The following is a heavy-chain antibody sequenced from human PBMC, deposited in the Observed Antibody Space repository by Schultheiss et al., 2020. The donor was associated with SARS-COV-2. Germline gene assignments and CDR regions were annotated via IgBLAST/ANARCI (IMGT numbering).Heavy chain of an antibody. CDR3: ARDQDRTVTNDAFDI. CDR2: IGTAGDP. J-gene: IGHJ3*02. CDR1: GFTFSSYD. D-gene: IGHD4-17*01. Sequence: GGSLRLSCAASGFTFSSYDMHWVRQATGKGLEWVSAIGTAGDPYYPGSVKGRFTISRDNSKNTLYLQMNSLRAEDTAVYYCARDQDRTVTNDAFDIWGQGTVVTVSS. V-gene: IGHV3-13*05.